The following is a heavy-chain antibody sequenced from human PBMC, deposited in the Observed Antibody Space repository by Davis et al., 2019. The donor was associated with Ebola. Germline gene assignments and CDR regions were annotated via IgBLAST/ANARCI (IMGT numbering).Heavy chain of an antibody. Sequence: PGGSLRLSCAASGFTFSAYYLSWIRQAPGKGLEWVSYISSSSSYTNYADSVKGRFTISRDNAKNSLYLQMNSLRAEDTAVYYCAREIAYSSSPCNYMDVWGKGTTVTVSS. CDR3: AREIAYSSSPCNYMDV. V-gene: IGHV3-11*06. J-gene: IGHJ6*03. D-gene: IGHD6-6*01. CDR1: GFTFSAYY. CDR2: ISSSSSYT.